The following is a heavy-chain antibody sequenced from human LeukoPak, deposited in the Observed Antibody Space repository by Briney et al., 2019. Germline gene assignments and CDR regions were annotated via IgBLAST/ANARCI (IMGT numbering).Heavy chain of an antibody. CDR3: PRASKAVAFHSYYMDV. J-gene: IGHJ6*03. Sequence: ASVKVSCKASGYTFTSYYMHWVRQAPGQGLEWMGIINPSGGSTSYAQKFQGRVTMTRDTSTSTVYMELSSLIPEDTAVYYCPRASKAVAFHSYYMDVWGKGTTVTVSS. V-gene: IGHV1-46*01. D-gene: IGHD2-15*01. CDR2: INPSGGST. CDR1: GYTFTSYY.